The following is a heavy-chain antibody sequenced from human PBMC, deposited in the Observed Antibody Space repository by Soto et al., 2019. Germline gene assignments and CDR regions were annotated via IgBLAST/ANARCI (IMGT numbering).Heavy chain of an antibody. D-gene: IGHD6-13*01. CDR1: GFTFSTYA. CDR2: ISDSGGSA. Sequence: EVQLLESGGGLVQPGGSLRLSCAASGFTFSTYAMSWVRQAPGKGLEWVSAISDSGGSAYYADSVKGRFTISSDNYKNTLYLQMNSLRAEDTAVYYCAKGSASGVPYYFDYWGQGTLVTVSS. V-gene: IGHV3-23*01. CDR3: AKGSASGVPYYFDY. J-gene: IGHJ4*02.